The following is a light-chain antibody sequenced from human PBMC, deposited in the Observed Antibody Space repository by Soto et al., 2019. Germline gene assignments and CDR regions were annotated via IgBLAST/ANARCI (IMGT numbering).Light chain of an antibody. Sequence: QSVLTQPASVSGSPGQSITISCTGTSSDVGGYNYVSWYQQHPGKAPKLMIYEVSNRPSGVSNRFSGSKSVNTASLTISGLQAEDEADYYCSSDTSSSRYVFGTGTKVTVL. J-gene: IGLJ1*01. CDR3: SSDTSSSRYV. CDR1: SSDVGGYNY. V-gene: IGLV2-14*01. CDR2: EVS.